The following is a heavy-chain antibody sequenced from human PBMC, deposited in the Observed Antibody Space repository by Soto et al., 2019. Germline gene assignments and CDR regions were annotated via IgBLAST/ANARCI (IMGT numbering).Heavy chain of an antibody. Sequence: EVQLVESGGALVQPGRSLRLSCAASGFTFDDYAMHWVRQAPGKGPEWVSGISWDSTSIGYADSVKGRFTISRANAKKSLYLQMNGLRAEDTAVYVCAKDFTTMVRLCDYWGQGTLGTVSS. J-gene: IGHJ4*02. CDR3: AKDFTTMVRLCDY. D-gene: IGHD5-18*01. CDR1: GFTFDDYA. V-gene: IGHV3-9*01. CDR2: ISWDSTSI.